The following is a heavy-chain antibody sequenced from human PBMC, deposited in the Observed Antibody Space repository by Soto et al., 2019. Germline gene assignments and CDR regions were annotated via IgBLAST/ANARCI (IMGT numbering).Heavy chain of an antibody. J-gene: IGHJ6*02. CDR2: ISYDGSNK. V-gene: IGHV3-30*18. D-gene: IGHD3-3*01. CDR3: AKLYDFWSGYYPDYYYGMDV. CDR1: GFTFCSYG. Sequence: GGSLRLSCASSGFTFCSYGMHWVRQAPGKGLEWVAVISYDGSNKYYADSVKGRFTISRDNSKNTLYLQMNSLRAEDTAVYYCAKLYDFWSGYYPDYYYGMDVWGQGTTVTVSS.